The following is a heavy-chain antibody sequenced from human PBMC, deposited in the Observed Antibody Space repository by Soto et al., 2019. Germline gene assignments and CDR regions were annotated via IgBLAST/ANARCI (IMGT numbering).Heavy chain of an antibody. D-gene: IGHD3-3*01. V-gene: IGHV4-30-2*01. Sequence: PSETLSLTCAVSGGSISSGGYSWSWIRQPPGKGLEWIGYIYHSGSTYYNPSLKSRVTISVDRSKNQFSLKLSSVTAADTAVYYCARVVTIFGVVNSMDVWDQGTTVTVSS. CDR2: IYHSGST. CDR1: GGSISSGGYS. J-gene: IGHJ6*02. CDR3: ARVVTIFGVVNSMDV.